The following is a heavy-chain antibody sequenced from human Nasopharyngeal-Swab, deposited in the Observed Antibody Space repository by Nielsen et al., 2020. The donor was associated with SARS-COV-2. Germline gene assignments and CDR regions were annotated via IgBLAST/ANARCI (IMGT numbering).Heavy chain of an antibody. CDR3: ARNLGVVGTLGFDY. Sequence: GESLKISCSTSGFPFNTFWMSWVRQAPGKGLEWVANIKQDGSEKEYADSVKGRFTISRDNVKNSVYLQMNNLRGEDTAIYYCARNLGVVGTLGFDYWGQGTLATVSS. J-gene: IGHJ4*02. CDR2: IKQDGSEK. V-gene: IGHV3-7*01. CDR1: GFPFNTFW. D-gene: IGHD3-3*01.